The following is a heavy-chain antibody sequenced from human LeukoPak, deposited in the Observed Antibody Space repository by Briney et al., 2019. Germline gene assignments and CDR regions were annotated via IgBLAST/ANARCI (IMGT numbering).Heavy chain of an antibody. CDR3: ARGGLVVVVAATPSTTPGLLHWLDP. CDR1: GYTFTSYG. CDR2: ISAYNGNT. J-gene: IGHJ5*02. Sequence: ASVTVSCKASGYTFTSYGISWVRQAPGQGLEWMGWISAYNGNTKYAQKVLGRVTMTTDTSTSTAYMELRSLRSDDTAMYYCARGGLVVVVAATPSTTPGLLHWLDPWGQGTLVSVSS. D-gene: IGHD2-15*01. V-gene: IGHV1-18*01.